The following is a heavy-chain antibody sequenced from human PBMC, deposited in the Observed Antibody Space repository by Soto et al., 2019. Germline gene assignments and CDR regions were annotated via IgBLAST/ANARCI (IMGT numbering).Heavy chain of an antibody. CDR3: ARAGVAPMYNWFDP. J-gene: IGHJ5*02. Sequence: SQTLSLTCTVSGDSITSGAYSWTWIRQPPGKGLEWIRFLHYSGAIYQGPSLKNRLNISLNLSSNQLSLKLNSVTAEDTAVDYCARAGVAPMYNWFDPRGPGSLVTGSS. D-gene: IGHD2-15*01. CDR2: LHYSGAI. CDR1: GDSITSGAYS. V-gene: IGHV4-30-4*01.